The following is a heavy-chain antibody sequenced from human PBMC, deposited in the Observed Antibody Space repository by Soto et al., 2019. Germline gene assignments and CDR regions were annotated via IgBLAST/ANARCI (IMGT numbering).Heavy chain of an antibody. D-gene: IGHD2-2*01. CDR1: GFTFSSYA. CDR2: ISHDGSNN. J-gene: IGHJ4*02. V-gene: IGHV3-30-3*01. CDR3: ARDRSMVVVVPGY. Sequence: QVHLVESGGGVVQPGRSLRLSCAASGFTFSSYAMHWVRQAPGKGLEWVAHISHDGSNNYYADSVKGRFTISRDNSKNMVYFQMNSLRVDDTAVYYCARDRSMVVVVPGYWGQGTLVTVSS.